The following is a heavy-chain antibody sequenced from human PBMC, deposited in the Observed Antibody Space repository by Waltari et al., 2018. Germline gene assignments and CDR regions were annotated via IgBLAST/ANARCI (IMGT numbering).Heavy chain of an antibody. D-gene: IGHD3-10*01. CDR1: GYTFTSYW. CDR3: VRGVGSPGDY. V-gene: IGHV5-10-1*03. CDR2: IDPTDSET. J-gene: IGHJ4*02. Sequence: QSGAEVKKPGESLRLSCKGSGYTFTSYWINWVRQMPGKGLEWMGRIDPTDSETHYNPSFQGHVTISADKSTSTAYVQWNSLKASDTATYYCVRGVGSPGDYWGQGTLVTVSS.